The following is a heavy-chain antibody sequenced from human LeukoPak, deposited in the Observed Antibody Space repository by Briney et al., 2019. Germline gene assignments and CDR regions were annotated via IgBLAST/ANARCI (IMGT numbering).Heavy chain of an antibody. CDR3: ARDRGSSGWFIFDY. CDR1: GFTFSSYA. D-gene: IGHD6-19*01. V-gene: IGHV3-23*01. CDR2: ISGRDSGT. Sequence: QPGGSLRLSCAASGFTFSSYAMSWVRQAPGKGLEWVSAISGRDSGTYYADSVKGRFTISRDNSKNTLYLQMNSLRPEDMAIYYCARDRGSSGWFIFDYWGQGTLVTVSS. J-gene: IGHJ4*02.